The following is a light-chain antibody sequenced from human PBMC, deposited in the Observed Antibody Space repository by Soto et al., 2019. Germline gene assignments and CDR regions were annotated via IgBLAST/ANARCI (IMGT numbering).Light chain of an antibody. CDR1: SSNIGNNF. CDR3: AAWDDSLSGVV. J-gene: IGLJ2*01. V-gene: IGLV1-51*01. CDR2: DNN. Sequence: QSVLTQPPSVSAAPGQKVTISCSGSSSNIGNNFVSWYQQLPGTAPRLLIYDNNNRPSGIPDRFSGSQSGTSASLAISGLRSEDEADYYCAAWDDSLSGVVFGGGTKVTVL.